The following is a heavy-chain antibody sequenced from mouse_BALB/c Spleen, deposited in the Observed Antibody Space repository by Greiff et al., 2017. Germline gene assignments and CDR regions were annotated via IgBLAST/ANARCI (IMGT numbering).Heavy chain of an antibody. CDR2: IRLKSNNYAT. J-gene: IGHJ4*01. Sequence: EVKLEESGGGLVQPGGSMKLSCVASGFTFSNYWMNWVRQSPEKGLEWVAEIRLKSNNYATHYAKAVKGRFTISRDDSKSSVYLKMNNLRAEDTGIYCCTRDRGGAMDYWGQGTSVTVSS. CDR1: GFTFSNYW. V-gene: IGHV6-6*02. CDR3: TRDRGGAMDY. D-gene: IGHD1-1*02.